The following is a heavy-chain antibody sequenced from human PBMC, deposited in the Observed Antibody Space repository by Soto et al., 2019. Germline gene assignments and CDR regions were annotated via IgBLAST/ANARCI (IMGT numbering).Heavy chain of an antibody. D-gene: IGHD5-18*01. CDR2: INPYNGNT. CDR3: ARDTAMALPDA. CDR1: GYAFTSYA. V-gene: IGHV1-18*01. Sequence: QVQLVQSGTEVKKPGASVKVSCKASGYAFTSYAISWVRQAPGQGLEWMGWINPYNGNTNYAQKLQGRVTITTDTSTCTADMELRSLRSDDTAVYYCARDTAMALPDAWGQGTLVTVSS. J-gene: IGHJ4*02.